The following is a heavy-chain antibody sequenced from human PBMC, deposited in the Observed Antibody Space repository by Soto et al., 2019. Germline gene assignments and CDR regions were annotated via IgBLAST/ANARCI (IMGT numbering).Heavy chain of an antibody. V-gene: IGHV3-23*01. CDR2: ISGSGGST. CDR3: AKVMANYGDYRYYYGMDV. CDR1: GFTFSSYA. D-gene: IGHD4-17*01. Sequence: GGSLRLSCAASGFTFSSYAMSWVRQAPGKGLEWVSAISGSGGSTYYADSVKGRFTISRDNSKNTLYLQMNSLRAEDTAVYYCAKVMANYGDYRYYYGMDVWGQGTTVTVSS. J-gene: IGHJ6*02.